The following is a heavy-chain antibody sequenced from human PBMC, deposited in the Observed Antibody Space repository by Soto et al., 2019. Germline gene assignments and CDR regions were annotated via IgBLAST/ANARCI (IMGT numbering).Heavy chain of an antibody. CDR3: ARGPQSGYIPMLRDFFYN. CDR1: GFTVSRNY. J-gene: IGHJ4*02. V-gene: IGHV3-53*01. D-gene: IGHD3-16*01. Sequence: GGSLRLSCAASGFTVSRNYMSWVRQAPGKGLEWASVIFSGGSAYYADSVKGRFTISRDNSKNTLYLQMNSLRAEDTAVYYCARGPQSGYIPMLRDFFYNCAQGTLVTVSS. CDR2: IFSGGSA.